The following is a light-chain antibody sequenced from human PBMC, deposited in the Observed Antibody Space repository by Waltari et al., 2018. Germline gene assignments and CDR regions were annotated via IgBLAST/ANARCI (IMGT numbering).Light chain of an antibody. CDR1: QSVGRA. V-gene: IGKV3-20*01. CDR3: QHYVRLPVT. J-gene: IGKJ1*01. Sequence: EIVLTQSPGTLSLSPGERATLSCWASQSVGRALAWYQQKRGQAPRLLIYGASTRASGIPDRFSGSGSRTDFSLTINRLEPEDFAVYYCQHYVRLPVTFGQGTKVEIK. CDR2: GAS.